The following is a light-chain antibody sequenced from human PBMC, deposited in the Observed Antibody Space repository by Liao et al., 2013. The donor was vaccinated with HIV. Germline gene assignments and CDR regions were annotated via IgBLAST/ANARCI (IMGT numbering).Light chain of an antibody. CDR2: EDT. V-gene: IGLV3-1*01. J-gene: IGLJ3*02. CDR3: QAWDGTTVV. CDR1: KLGEKY. Sequence: SYEVTQPPSVSVSPGQTASITCSGDKLGEKYASWYQQKPGQSPVLVIYEDTKRPSGIPGRFSGSNSENTATLTISGTQPMDEADFYCQAWDGTTVVFGGGTKLTVL.